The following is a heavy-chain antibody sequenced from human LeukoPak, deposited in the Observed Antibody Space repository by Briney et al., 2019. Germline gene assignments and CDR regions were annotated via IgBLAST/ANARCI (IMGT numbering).Heavy chain of an antibody. J-gene: IGHJ3*02. Sequence: PSETLSLTCAVSGGSISSGGYSWSWIRQPPGKGLEWIGYIYYSGSTYYNPSLKSRVTISVDTSKNQFSLKLSSVTAADTAVYFCATARNYYDSSDYYYEGDAFDIWGQGTMVTVSS. CDR2: IYYSGST. CDR1: GGSISSGGYS. CDR3: ATARNYYDSSDYYYEGDAFDI. V-gene: IGHV4-30-4*07. D-gene: IGHD3-22*01.